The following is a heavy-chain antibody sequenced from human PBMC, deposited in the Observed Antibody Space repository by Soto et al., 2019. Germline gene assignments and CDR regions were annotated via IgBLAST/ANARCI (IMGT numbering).Heavy chain of an antibody. J-gene: IGHJ6*02. Sequence: GGSLRLSCAASGFTFSSYAMSWVRQAPGKGLEWVSAISGSGGSTYYADSVKGRFTISRDNSKNTLYLQMNSPRAEDAAVYYCAKDQFTMIVVVSGAHYYYGMDVWGQGTTVTVSS. V-gene: IGHV3-23*01. CDR3: AKDQFTMIVVVSGAHYYYGMDV. CDR2: ISGSGGST. CDR1: GFTFSSYA. D-gene: IGHD3-22*01.